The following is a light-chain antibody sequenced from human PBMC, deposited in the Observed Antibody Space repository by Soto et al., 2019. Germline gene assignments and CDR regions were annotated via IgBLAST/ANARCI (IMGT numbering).Light chain of an antibody. Sequence: AIQLTQSPSSLSASVGDRITITCRASQAIRSALAWYQQKPGKAPNLLIFDASSVETGVPSRFSGSGSGTDFTLTISSLQPEDFATYYCQQFHTYPTFGGGTKVEI. J-gene: IGKJ4*01. V-gene: IGKV1-13*02. CDR1: QAIRSA. CDR3: QQFHTYPT. CDR2: DAS.